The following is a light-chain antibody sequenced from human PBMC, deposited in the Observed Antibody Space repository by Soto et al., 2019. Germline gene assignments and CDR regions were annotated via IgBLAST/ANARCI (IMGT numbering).Light chain of an antibody. CDR2: GNT. Sequence: QSVLTQPPSVSGAPGQRVTLSCTGSSSNIGAGYDVHWYQQLPGRAPKLLIYGNTNRPSGVPDRFSGSKSGTSAPLAITGLQAEDEADYYCLSFDSSLSVVFGGGTKLTVL. CDR3: LSFDSSLSVV. J-gene: IGLJ2*01. CDR1: SSNIGAGYD. V-gene: IGLV1-40*01.